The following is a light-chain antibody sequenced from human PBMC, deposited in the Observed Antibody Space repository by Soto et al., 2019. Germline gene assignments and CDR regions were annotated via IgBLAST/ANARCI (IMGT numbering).Light chain of an antibody. Sequence: QSALTQPPSASGSPGQSVTISCTGASSDFGGTNYVSWYQQHPGKAPKLMIFEVTKRPSGVPDRFSGSKSGNTASLTVSGRQAEDDADYYCTTYAGSYADVVFGGGTKLTVL. J-gene: IGLJ2*01. V-gene: IGLV2-8*01. CDR2: EVT. CDR1: SSDFGGTNY. CDR3: TTYAGSYADVV.